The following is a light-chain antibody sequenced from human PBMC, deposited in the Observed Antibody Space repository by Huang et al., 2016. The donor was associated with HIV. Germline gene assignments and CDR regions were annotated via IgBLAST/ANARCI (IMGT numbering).Light chain of an antibody. CDR1: LSVSTGY. V-gene: IGKV3-20*01. CDR2: GAA. J-gene: IGKJ3*01. CDR3: QQYGSSPT. Sequence: EIVLTQSAGTLSLSPGERATLSCRASLSVSTGYLAWYQQKPGQAPSLLIYGAASRATGSPDRFIGSGSGTDFTLTISRLEPEDFAVYYCQQYGSSPTFGPGTKVDIK.